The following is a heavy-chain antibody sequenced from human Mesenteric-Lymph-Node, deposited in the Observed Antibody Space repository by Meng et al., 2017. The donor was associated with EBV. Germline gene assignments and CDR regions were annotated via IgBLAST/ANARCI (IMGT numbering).Heavy chain of an antibody. CDR3: AKEVRTLDYGDYYFDY. V-gene: IGHV3-30*18. CDR1: GFTFSTHG. D-gene: IGHD4-17*01. Sequence: QVQLVESGGGVVQPGRSLRLSRLASGFTFSTHGMHWVRQAPGKGLEWVAVISYDERNKYYGDSVKGRFTISRDNSKNTLYLQMNSLRAEDTAVYFCAKEVRTLDYGDYYFDYWGQGTLVTVSS. J-gene: IGHJ4*02. CDR2: ISYDERNK.